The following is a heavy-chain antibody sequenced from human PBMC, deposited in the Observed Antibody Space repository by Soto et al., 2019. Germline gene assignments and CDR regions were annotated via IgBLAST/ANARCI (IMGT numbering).Heavy chain of an antibody. D-gene: IGHD3-3*01. CDR1: GFSVSSNY. CDR3: AKEKDWSGVYGMDV. V-gene: IGHV3-53*01. CDR2: HYSGGST. J-gene: IGHJ6*02. Sequence: PGGSLRLSCAISGFSVSSNYLSWVRQAPGKGLEWVSVHYSGGSTYYADSVQGRFTISRDKSNNTLYLQMRRVRAEDTAVYYCAKEKDWSGVYGMDVCGQGTTVTVSS.